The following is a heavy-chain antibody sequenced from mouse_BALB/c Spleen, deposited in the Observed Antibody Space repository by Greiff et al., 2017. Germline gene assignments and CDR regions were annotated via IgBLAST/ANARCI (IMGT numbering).Heavy chain of an antibody. J-gene: IGHJ1*01. CDR3: TRGGKGGYFDV. CDR2: ISSGGSYT. Sequence: EVNVVESGGGLVKPGGSLKLSCAASGFTFSSYTISWVRQTPEKRLEWVATISSGGSYTYYPDSVKGRFTISRDTAKNTLYMQMSSLKSEDTAMYYCTRGGKGGYFDVWGAGTTVTVSS. V-gene: IGHV5-6-4*01. CDR1: GFTFSSYT.